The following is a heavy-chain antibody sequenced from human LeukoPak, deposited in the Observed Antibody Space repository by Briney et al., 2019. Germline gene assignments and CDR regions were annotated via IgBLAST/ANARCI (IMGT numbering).Heavy chain of an antibody. V-gene: IGHV3-7*01. CDR1: GFTFRSYW. CDR3: ARDSPYSDSFAYDY. D-gene: IGHD1-26*01. Sequence: PGGSLRLSCAASGFTFRSYWMSWVRPAPGKGLGWVANINLDGSEKYYVDSVKGRYTISRDNAKNSLYLQIRGLRAEDTAIYYCARDSPYSDSFAYDYWGQGTLVTVSS. CDR2: INLDGSEK. J-gene: IGHJ4*02.